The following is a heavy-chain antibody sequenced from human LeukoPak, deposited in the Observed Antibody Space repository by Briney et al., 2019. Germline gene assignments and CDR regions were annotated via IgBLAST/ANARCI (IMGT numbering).Heavy chain of an antibody. CDR2: IYYSGST. D-gene: IGHD6-6*01. CDR1: GGSISSGGYY. V-gene: IGHV4-31*03. Sequence: SETLSLTCTVSGGSISSGGYYWSWIRQHPGKGLEWIGYIYYSGSTYYNPSLKSRVTISVDTSKNQFCLKLSSVTAADTAVYYCARSTKSSIAARGPTDGWFDPWGQGTLVTVSS. J-gene: IGHJ5*02. CDR3: ARSTKSSIAARGPTDGWFDP.